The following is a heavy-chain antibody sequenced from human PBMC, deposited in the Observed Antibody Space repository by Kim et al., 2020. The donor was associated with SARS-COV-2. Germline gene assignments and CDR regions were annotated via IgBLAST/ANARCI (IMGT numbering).Heavy chain of an antibody. V-gene: IGHV3-9*01. CDR2: ISWNGDDV. J-gene: IGHJ3*02. Sequence: GGSLRLSCVASGFSLDDYAMHWVRQAPGKGLEWVAGISWNGDDVAYADSVKGRFTISRDSVTKALYLQMNSLRTEDTALYYCAKDMLAQITMTWAFDIWGQGTVVTVSS. D-gene: IGHD3-22*01. CDR1: GFSLDDYA. CDR3: AKDMLAQITMTWAFDI.